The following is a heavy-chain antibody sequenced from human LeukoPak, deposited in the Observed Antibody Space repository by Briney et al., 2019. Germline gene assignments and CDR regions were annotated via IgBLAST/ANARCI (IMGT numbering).Heavy chain of an antibody. Sequence: GGSLRLSCVVSGFIVSTNYMSWVRQAPGKGLEWVSIIYSAGSTYYADSVKGRFTISRDNSKNTLYLQMNSLRAEDTAVYYCAKDLREWYYDPNGNYFSYGMDVWGQGTTVVVSS. J-gene: IGHJ6*02. D-gene: IGHD3-22*01. CDR3: AKDLREWYYDPNGNYFSYGMDV. V-gene: IGHV3-53*01. CDR1: GFIVSTNY. CDR2: IYSAGST.